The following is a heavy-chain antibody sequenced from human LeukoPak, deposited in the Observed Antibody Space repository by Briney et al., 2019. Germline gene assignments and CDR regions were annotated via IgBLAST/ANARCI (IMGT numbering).Heavy chain of an antibody. Sequence: GGSLRLSCAASGFIFSSFTMNWVRQAPGKGLEWVTGIAFDGSRKHYADSVKGRFTISRDNSRNTMDLQMNSLRVEDTAVYHCTRYDSSRFDPWGQGTLVTVSS. D-gene: IGHD3-3*01. CDR3: TRYDSSRFDP. CDR1: GFIFSSFT. CDR2: IAFDGSRK. J-gene: IGHJ5*02. V-gene: IGHV3-30*03.